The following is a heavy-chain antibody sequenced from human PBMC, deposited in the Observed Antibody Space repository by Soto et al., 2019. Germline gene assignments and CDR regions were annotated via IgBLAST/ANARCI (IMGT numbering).Heavy chain of an antibody. CDR1: GVKFRDHW. CDR2: SNSDGSTT. J-gene: IGHJ4*02. V-gene: IGHV3-74*01. CDR3: AREELSDYYFDY. D-gene: IGHD1-7*01. Sequence: VGSLRLCYAASGVKFRDHWRRWVSKTPGKGLVWVSRSNSDGSTTSYADSVKGRFTISRDSAKSTLYLQMNSLRAEDTAVYYCAREELSDYYFDYWGQGILVTVSS.